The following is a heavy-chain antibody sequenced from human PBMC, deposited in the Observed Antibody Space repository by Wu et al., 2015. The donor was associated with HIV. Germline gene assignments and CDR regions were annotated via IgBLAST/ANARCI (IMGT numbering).Heavy chain of an antibody. CDR3: ARAGGDFWSGYSPVLDV. Sequence: QVQLVQSGAEVKKPGASVKVSCKASGYTFTSYYMHWVRQAPGQGLEWMGIINPSGGSTSYAQKFQGRVTMTRDTSTSTVYMELSSLRSEDTAVYYCARAGGDFWSGYSPVLDVWGKGTTVTVSS. V-gene: IGHV1-46*03. D-gene: IGHD3-3*01. CDR2: INPSGGST. CDR1: GYTFTSYY. J-gene: IGHJ6*04.